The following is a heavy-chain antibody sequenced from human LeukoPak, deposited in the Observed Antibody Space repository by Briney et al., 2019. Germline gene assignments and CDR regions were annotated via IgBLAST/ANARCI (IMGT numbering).Heavy chain of an antibody. D-gene: IGHD3-22*01. Sequence: SETLSLTCTVSGGSISSYYWSWIRQPPGKGLERIGYIYYSGSTNYNPSLKSRVTISVDTSKNQFSLKLSSVTAADTAVYYCARLPDYYDSSGYHDAFDIWGQGTMVTVSS. J-gene: IGHJ3*02. CDR3: ARLPDYYDSSGYHDAFDI. V-gene: IGHV4-59*08. CDR1: GGSISSYY. CDR2: IYYSGST.